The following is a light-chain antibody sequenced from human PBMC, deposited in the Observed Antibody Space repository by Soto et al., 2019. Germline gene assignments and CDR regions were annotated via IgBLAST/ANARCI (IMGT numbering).Light chain of an antibody. V-gene: IGLV2-14*01. J-gene: IGLJ1*01. CDR1: TGDVGGDKF. Sequence: QSALTQPASVSGPPGQSITITCTGTTGDVGGDKFVSWYQHHPGKAPKLMIYEVTNRPSGVSDRFSGSKSGNTASLTISGLQAEDEADYYCSSYANNHYVFGTGTKLTVL. CDR3: SSYANNHYV. CDR2: EVT.